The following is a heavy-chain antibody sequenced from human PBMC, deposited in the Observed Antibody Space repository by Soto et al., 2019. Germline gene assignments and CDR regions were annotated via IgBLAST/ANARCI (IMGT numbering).Heavy chain of an antibody. CDR3: AREVGGHAGLQGRFDY. V-gene: IGHV3-33*01. D-gene: IGHD3-3*01. Sequence: QVQLLESGGGVVQPGRSLRLSCAASGFTFSSYGMHWVRQAPGKGLEWVAIIWYDGSDTSYADSVKGRFTISRDNSKNTLYLQMNSLRAEDTAVYYCAREVGGHAGLQGRFDYWGQGTLVTVSS. CDR2: IWYDGSDT. J-gene: IGHJ4*02. CDR1: GFTFSSYG.